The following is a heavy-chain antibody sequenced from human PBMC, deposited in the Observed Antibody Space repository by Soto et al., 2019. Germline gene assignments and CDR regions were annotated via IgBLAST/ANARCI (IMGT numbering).Heavy chain of an antibody. Sequence: KPSETLSLTCTVSGGSISSSSYYWGWIRQPPGKGLEWIGSIYYSGSTYYNPSLKSRVTISVDTSKNQFSLKLSSVTAADTAVYYCARHVPPLDDILTGSWFDPWGQGTLVTVSS. V-gene: IGHV4-39*01. CDR3: ARHVPPLDDILTGSWFDP. CDR1: GGSISSSSYY. D-gene: IGHD3-9*01. J-gene: IGHJ5*02. CDR2: IYYSGST.